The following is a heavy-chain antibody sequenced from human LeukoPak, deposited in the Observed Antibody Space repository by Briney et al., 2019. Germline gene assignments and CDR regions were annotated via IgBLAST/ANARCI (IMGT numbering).Heavy chain of an antibody. D-gene: IGHD6-19*01. J-gene: IGHJ4*02. Sequence: TGGSLRLSCAASGFTVSSNYMSWVRQAPGKGLEWVSLIYSGDSTYYAESVKGRFTISRDNSKNTLYLQMDSLRPDDTAMYYCARLSGWFDYWGQGTLVTVSS. CDR2: IYSGDST. CDR3: ARLSGWFDY. V-gene: IGHV3-53*01. CDR1: GFTVSSNY.